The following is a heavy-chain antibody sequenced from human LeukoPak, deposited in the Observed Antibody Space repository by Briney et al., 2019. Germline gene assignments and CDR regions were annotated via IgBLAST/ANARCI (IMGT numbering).Heavy chain of an antibody. D-gene: IGHD1-14*01. V-gene: IGHV6-1*01. J-gene: IGHJ5*02. Sequence: SQTLSLTCAISGDSVSSNSAAWNWIRQSPSRGLEWLGRTYYGSKWYNDYAVSVKSRVTINPDTSKNQFSLQLNSVTPEDTAVYYCASSSRTGNWFDPWGQGTLVTVSS. CDR1: GDSVSSNSAA. CDR2: TYYGSKWYN. CDR3: ASSSRTGNWFDP.